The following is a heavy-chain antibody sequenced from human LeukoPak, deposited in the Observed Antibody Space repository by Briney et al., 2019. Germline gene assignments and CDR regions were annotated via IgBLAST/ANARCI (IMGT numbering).Heavy chain of an antibody. J-gene: IGHJ4*02. CDR2: ISSSSSYI. V-gene: IGHV3-21*01. CDR1: GFTFSSYS. D-gene: IGHD4-17*01. CDR3: ARDYLGDYGDCVDY. Sequence: PGGSLRLSCAASGFTFSSYSMNWVRQAPGKGLEWVSSISSSSSYIYYADSVKGRFTISRDNAKNSLYLQMNSLRAEDTAVYYCARDYLGDYGDCVDYWGQGTLVTVSS.